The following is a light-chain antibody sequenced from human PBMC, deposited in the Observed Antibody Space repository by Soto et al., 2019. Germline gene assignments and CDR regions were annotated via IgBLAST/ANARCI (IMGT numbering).Light chain of an antibody. CDR1: ISDIVTYDY. CDR2: EVS. J-gene: IGLJ1*01. V-gene: IGLV2-8*01. CDR3: TSYTGDDFTSV. Sequence: SLLTLPPSAYGSFGQSVPISCTGTISDIVTYDYVCWYQQHPGRAPKLIIFEVSKRPSGVPDRFSGSKYGNTASLIVSGLQPEDEAEYHCTSYTGDDFTSVFGTGTKVTVL.